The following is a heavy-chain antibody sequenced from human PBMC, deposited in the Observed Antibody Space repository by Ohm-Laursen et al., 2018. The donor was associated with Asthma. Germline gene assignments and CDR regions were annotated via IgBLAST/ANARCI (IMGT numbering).Heavy chain of an antibody. D-gene: IGHD2-2*01. Sequence: SVKVSCKASGYTFTSYGISWVRQAPGQGLEWMGWISAYNGNTNYAQKLQGRVTMTTDTSTSTAYMELRSLRSDDTAVYYCVRDPGCSSTSCYGMYNWFDPWGQGTLVTVSS. J-gene: IGHJ5*02. CDR2: ISAYNGNT. CDR1: GYTFTSYG. V-gene: IGHV1-18*01. CDR3: VRDPGCSSTSCYGMYNWFDP.